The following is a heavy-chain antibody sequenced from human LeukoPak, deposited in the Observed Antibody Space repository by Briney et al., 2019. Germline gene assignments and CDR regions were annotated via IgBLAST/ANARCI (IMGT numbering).Heavy chain of an antibody. CDR3: ARQVIAAAGAHDY. D-gene: IGHD6-13*01. J-gene: IGHJ4*02. Sequence: PSQTLSLTCTVSGGSISSSSYYWGWIRQPPGKGLEWIGSIYYSGSTYYNPSLKSRVTISVGTSKNQFSLKLSSVTAADTAVYYCARQVIAAAGAHDYWGQGTLVTVSS. CDR1: GGSISSSSYY. CDR2: IYYSGST. V-gene: IGHV4-39*01.